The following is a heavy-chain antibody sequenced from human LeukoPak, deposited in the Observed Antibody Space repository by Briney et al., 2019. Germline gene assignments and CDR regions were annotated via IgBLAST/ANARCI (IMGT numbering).Heavy chain of an antibody. CDR3: AKVRVGGYCSSTSCPFDY. D-gene: IGHD2-2*01. CDR2: ISGSGGST. J-gene: IGHJ4*02. V-gene: IGHV3-23*01. CDR1: GFTFSSYG. Sequence: GGSLRLSCAASGFTFSSYGMSWVRQAPGKGLEWVSAISGSGGSTYYADSVKGRFTISRHNSKNTLYLQMNSLRAEDTAVYYCAKVRVGGYCSSTSCPFDYWGQGTLVTVSS.